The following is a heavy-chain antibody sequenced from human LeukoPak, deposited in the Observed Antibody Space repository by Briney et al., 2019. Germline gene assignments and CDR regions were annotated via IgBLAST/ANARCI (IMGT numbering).Heavy chain of an antibody. J-gene: IGHJ4*02. CDR2: INHSGST. Sequence: PSETLSLTCAVYGGSFSGYYWSWTGQPPGKGLEWIGEINHSGSTNYNPSLKSRVTISVDTSKNQFSLKLSSVTAADTAVYYCARGQTPLYCSSTSCYRGTPLGYWGQGTLVTVSS. CDR1: GGSFSGYY. CDR3: ARGQTPLYCSSTSCYRGTPLGY. D-gene: IGHD2-2*01. V-gene: IGHV4-34*01.